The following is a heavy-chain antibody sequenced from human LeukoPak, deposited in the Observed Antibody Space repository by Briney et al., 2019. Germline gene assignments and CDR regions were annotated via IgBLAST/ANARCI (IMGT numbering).Heavy chain of an antibody. D-gene: IGHD5-18*01. J-gene: IGHJ4*02. Sequence: GGSLRLSCAASGFTFSSYDMHWARQATGKGLEWVSAIGTAGDTYYPGSVKGRFTISRENAKNSLYLQMNSLRAGDTAVYYCARGKYSYGGSFDYWGQGTLVTVSS. V-gene: IGHV3-13*01. CDR1: GFTFSSYD. CDR2: IGTAGDT. CDR3: ARGKYSYGGSFDY.